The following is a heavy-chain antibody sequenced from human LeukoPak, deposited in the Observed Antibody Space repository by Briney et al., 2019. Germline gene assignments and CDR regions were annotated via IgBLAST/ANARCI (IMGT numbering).Heavy chain of an antibody. J-gene: IGHJ4*02. CDR1: GFTFSSYA. V-gene: IGHV3-23*01. D-gene: IGHD3-10*01. CDR3: AKEAMVRGVIITSSPLPFDY. Sequence: PGGSLRLSCAASGFTFSSYAMSWVRQAPGKGLEWVSAISGSGGSTYHADSVKGRFTISRDNSKNTLYLQMNSLRAEDTAVYYCAKEAMVRGVIITSSPLPFDYWGQGTLVTVSS. CDR2: ISGSGGST.